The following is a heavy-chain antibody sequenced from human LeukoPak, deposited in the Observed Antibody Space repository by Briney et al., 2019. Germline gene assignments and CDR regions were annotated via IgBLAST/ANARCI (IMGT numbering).Heavy chain of an antibody. V-gene: IGHV1-18*01. CDR2: ISAYNGNT. D-gene: IGHD3-3*01. CDR3: ARESYDFWSGYRYYFDY. CDR1: GYTFTSYG. Sequence: ASVKVSCKASGYTFTSYGISWVRQAPGQGLEWMGWISAYNGNTNYAQNLQGRVTMTADTSTSTAYMELRSLRSDDTAVYYCARESYDFWSGYRYYFDYWGQGTLVTVSS. J-gene: IGHJ4*02.